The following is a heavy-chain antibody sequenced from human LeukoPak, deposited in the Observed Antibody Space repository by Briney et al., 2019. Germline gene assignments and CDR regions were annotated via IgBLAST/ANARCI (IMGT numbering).Heavy chain of an antibody. Sequence: PGGSLRLSCAASGFTFSGFGMHWVRQAPGKGLEWVAVISYDGGIKYYADSVKGRFTISRDNSKKTLYLQMNSLRAEDTAVYYCAKDSKIVGPTFRSYHYMDVWGKGTTVTVSS. J-gene: IGHJ6*03. CDR3: AKDSKIVGPTFRSYHYMDV. D-gene: IGHD1-26*01. CDR2: ISYDGGIK. V-gene: IGHV3-30*12. CDR1: GFTFSGFG.